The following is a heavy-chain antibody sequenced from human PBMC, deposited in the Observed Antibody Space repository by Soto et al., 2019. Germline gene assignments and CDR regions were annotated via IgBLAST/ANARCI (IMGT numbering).Heavy chain of an antibody. V-gene: IGHV4-59*01. Sequence: SETLSLTCTVSGGSMSSYYWSWIWRRPGKGLEWIGSVLYSGSTKYNPSLKSRVTISVDMSKNQFSLNLRSLTAADTAMYYCARAPAGDYGGYFDSWGQGIQVTVSS. CDR2: VLYSGST. CDR3: ARAPAGDYGGYFDS. D-gene: IGHD4-17*01. J-gene: IGHJ4*02. CDR1: GGSMSSYY.